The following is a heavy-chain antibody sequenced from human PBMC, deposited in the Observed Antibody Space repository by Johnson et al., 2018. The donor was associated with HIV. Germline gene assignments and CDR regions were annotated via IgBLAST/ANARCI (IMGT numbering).Heavy chain of an antibody. J-gene: IGHJ3*02. CDR3: AKGEWGAGTDAFDI. Sequence: VQLVESGGGLVQPGGSLRLSCGASGFTFSDHWMQWVRQAPGKGLVWVSRINGDGSRLTYADSVKGRFTIARDNAKNTLYLELKSLRSEDTAVYYCAKGEWGAGTDAFDIWGQGTMVTVSS. D-gene: IGHD3-16*01. CDR1: GFTFSDHW. V-gene: IGHV3-74*01. CDR2: INGDGSRL.